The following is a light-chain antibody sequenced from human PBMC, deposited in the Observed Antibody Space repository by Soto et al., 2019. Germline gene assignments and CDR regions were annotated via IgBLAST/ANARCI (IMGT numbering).Light chain of an antibody. CDR1: QSVSSSY. Sequence: EIVLTQSPGTLSLSPGERATLSCRASQSVSSSYLAWYQQKPGQAPRVLIYGASSRATGIPDRFSGSGSGTEFTLTISRLEPEDFAVYFCQQYGNSPPNTSGQGTKVEIK. CDR3: QQYGNSPPNT. CDR2: GAS. J-gene: IGKJ2*01. V-gene: IGKV3-20*01.